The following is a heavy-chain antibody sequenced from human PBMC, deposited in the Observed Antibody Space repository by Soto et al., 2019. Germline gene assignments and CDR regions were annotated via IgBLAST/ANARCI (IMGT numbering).Heavy chain of an antibody. Sequence: GEFVKICCKGAGYSFTIYWSGWVLQMTGKGLEWMGIIYPGDSDTRYSPSFQGQVTISADKSISTAYLQWSSLKASDTAMYYCARHWITGTTSWFDPWGQGTLVTGSS. J-gene: IGHJ5*02. CDR2: IYPGDSDT. V-gene: IGHV5-51*01. D-gene: IGHD1-7*01. CDR1: GYSFTIYW. CDR3: ARHWITGTTSWFDP.